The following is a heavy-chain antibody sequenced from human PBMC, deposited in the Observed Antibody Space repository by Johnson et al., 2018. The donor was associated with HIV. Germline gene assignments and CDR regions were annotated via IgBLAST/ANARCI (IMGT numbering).Heavy chain of an antibody. D-gene: IGHD3/OR15-3a*01. J-gene: IGHJ3*02. CDR1: GFTFSTYA. V-gene: IGHV3-23*04. CDR3: ARDGRGLDAFDI. CDR2: ISGSGGST. Sequence: VQLVESGGGVVQPGRSLRLSCAASGFTFSTYAMSWVRQAPGKGLEWVSAISGSGGSTYYADSVKGRFTISRDNSKNTLYLQMNSLRDVDTAVYYCARDGRGLDAFDIWGQGTMVTVSS.